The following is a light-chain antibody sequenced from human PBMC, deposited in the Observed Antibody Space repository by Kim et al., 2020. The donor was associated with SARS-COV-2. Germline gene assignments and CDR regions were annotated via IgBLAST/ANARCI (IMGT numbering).Light chain of an antibody. CDR3: CSYTIYRSYV. CDR2: DVS. V-gene: IGLV2-14*03. J-gene: IGLJ1*01. Sequence: GQVISIAGARSMDDVSGYNYVSWYQPHPGKAPKLMIYDVSQRPSEVSYRFSGSKSGNTASLTISGLPTEDEADYYCCSYTIYRSYVFGTGTKVTVL. CDR1: MDDVSGYNY.